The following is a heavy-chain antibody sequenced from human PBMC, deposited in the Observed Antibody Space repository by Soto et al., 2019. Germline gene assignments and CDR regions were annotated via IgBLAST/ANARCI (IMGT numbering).Heavy chain of an antibody. V-gene: IGHV3-15*01. Sequence: PGGSLRLSCVASGFTFSNAWMSWVRQSPGKGLEWVGRIKTKSDGGTTDYAAPVKGRFTISRDDSKNTLYLQMNSLKTEDSAVYYCTAKRGSGSYIASWGQGTLVTVS. CDR1: GFTFSNAW. J-gene: IGHJ4*02. CDR2: IKTKSDGGTT. CDR3: TAKRGSGSYIAS. D-gene: IGHD3-10*01.